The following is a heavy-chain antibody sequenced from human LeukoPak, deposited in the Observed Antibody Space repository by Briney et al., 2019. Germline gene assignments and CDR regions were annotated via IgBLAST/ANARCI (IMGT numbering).Heavy chain of an antibody. J-gene: IGHJ6*02. V-gene: IGHV4-59*01. CDR2: IYYSGST. Sequence: SQTLSLTCTVSGGSISNYYWSWIRQPPGKGLEWIGYIYYSGSTNYNPSLKSRVTISVDTSKNQFSLKLSSVTAADTAVYYCARVGGTNYYYYGMDVWGQGTTVTVSS. CDR3: ARVGGTNYYYYGMDV. D-gene: IGHD1-26*01. CDR1: GGSISNYY.